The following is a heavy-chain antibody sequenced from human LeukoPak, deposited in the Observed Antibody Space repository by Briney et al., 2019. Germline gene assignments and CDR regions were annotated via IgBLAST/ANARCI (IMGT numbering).Heavy chain of an antibody. V-gene: IGHV4-34*01. D-gene: IGHD2-15*01. Sequence: SETLSLTCAVYGGSFSGYYWSWIRQPPGKGLEWIGEINHSGSTNYNPSLKSRVTISVDTSKNQFSLKLSSVTAADTAVYYCARGIYCSGGSCYFLFDYWGQGTLVTVSS. CDR2: INHSGST. CDR1: GGSFSGYY. CDR3: ARGIYCSGGSCYFLFDY. J-gene: IGHJ4*02.